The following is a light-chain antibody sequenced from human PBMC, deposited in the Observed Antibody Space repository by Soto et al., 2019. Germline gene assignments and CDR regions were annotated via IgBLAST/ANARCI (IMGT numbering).Light chain of an antibody. V-gene: IGLV2-23*01. CDR1: SSDVGSYNL. CDR3: CSYAGSSPHVV. CDR2: EGS. J-gene: IGLJ2*01. Sequence: QSVLTQPASVSGSPGQSITISCTGTSSDVGSYNLVSWYQQHPGKAPKLMIYEGSKRPSGVSHRFSGSKSGNTASLTISGLQAEDEADYYCCSYAGSSPHVVFGGGTKLTVL.